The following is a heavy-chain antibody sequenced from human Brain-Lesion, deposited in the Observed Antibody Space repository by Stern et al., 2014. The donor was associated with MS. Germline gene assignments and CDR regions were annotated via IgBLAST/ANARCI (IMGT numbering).Heavy chain of an antibody. V-gene: IGHV3-23*01. CDR3: AKDRRREIAVAGTVDY. CDR2: ISGGGGST. Sequence: VQLLESGGGLVQPGGSLRLSCAASGFTFSSYAMSWVRQAPGKGLEWVSGISGGGGSTHNADSVKGRFTSSRDNSKNPLYLQMNSLRAEDTAVYCCAKDRRREIAVAGTVDYWGQGTLVTVSS. CDR1: GFTFSSYA. D-gene: IGHD6-19*01. J-gene: IGHJ4*02.